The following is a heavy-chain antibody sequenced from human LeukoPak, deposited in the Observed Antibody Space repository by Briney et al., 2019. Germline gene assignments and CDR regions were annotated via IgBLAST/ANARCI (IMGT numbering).Heavy chain of an antibody. CDR1: GYTFTGYY. CDR2: ISAYNGNT. V-gene: IGHV1-18*04. J-gene: IGHJ4*02. Sequence: ASVKVSCKASGYTFTGYYMHWVRQAPGQGLEWMGWISAYNGNTNYAQKLQGRVTMTTDTSTSTAYMELRSLRSDDTAVYYCARDGAPSGDHGFDYWGQGTLVTVSS. CDR3: ARDGAPSGDHGFDY. D-gene: IGHD4-17*01.